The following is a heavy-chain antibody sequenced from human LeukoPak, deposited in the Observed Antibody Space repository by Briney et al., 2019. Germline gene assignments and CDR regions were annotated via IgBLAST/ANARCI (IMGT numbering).Heavy chain of an antibody. CDR2: ISYDGSNK. D-gene: IGHD2-15*01. Sequence: PGGSLRLSCAASGFTFSSYAMHWVRQAPGKGLEWVAVISYDGSNKYYADSVKGRFTISRDNSKNTLYLQMNSLRAEDTAVYYCARDMPRYCSGGSCYVVHYYYGMDVWGQGTTVTVSS. V-gene: IGHV3-30-3*01. CDR3: ARDMPRYCSGGSCYVVHYYYGMDV. J-gene: IGHJ6*02. CDR1: GFTFSSYA.